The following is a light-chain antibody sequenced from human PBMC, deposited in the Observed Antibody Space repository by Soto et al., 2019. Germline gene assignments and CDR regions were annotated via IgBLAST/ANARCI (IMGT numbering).Light chain of an antibody. Sequence: QLVLTQPPSASGTPGQRVTISSSGRSANIGNNYVCWYQQFPGTAPKLLIYSNNQRPSGVPDRFSGSKSGNTASLTVSGLQAEDEADYYCSSYGGYNNVIFGGGTKLTVL. CDR1: SANIGNNY. V-gene: IGLV1-47*02. CDR3: SSYGGYNNVI. CDR2: SNN. J-gene: IGLJ2*01.